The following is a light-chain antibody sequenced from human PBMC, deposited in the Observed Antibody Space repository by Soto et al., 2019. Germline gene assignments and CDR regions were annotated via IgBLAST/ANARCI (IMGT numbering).Light chain of an antibody. CDR2: DAS. Sequence: EIVLTQSPGTLSLSPGERATFSCRASQSVSYYLAWYQQKPGQAPRLLIYDASNRATGIPARFSGSGSGTDFTLTISNLEPEDVAVYYCQQRSNWPLTFGGGTKVEIK. V-gene: IGKV3-11*01. J-gene: IGKJ4*01. CDR3: QQRSNWPLT. CDR1: QSVSYY.